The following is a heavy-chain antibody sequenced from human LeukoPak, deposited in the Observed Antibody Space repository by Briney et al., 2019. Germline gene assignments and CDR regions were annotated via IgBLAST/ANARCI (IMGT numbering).Heavy chain of an antibody. CDR3: AKGSKRGYCSGGSCGWFDP. CDR2: ISGSGIST. Sequence: GGSLRLSCAAAGFTFSDYGMNWVRQAPGKGLEWVSGISGSGISTYYADSLKGRFTVSRDNSKNTLYLQMSSLRAEDTAVYYCAKGSKRGYCSGGSCGWFDPWGQGTLVTVSS. J-gene: IGHJ5*02. V-gene: IGHV3-23*01. CDR1: GFTFSDYG. D-gene: IGHD2-15*01.